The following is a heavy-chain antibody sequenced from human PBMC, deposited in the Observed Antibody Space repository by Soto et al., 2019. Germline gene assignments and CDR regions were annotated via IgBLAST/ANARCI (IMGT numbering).Heavy chain of an antibody. CDR2: ISYDGSNK. CDR1: GFTFSSYA. D-gene: IGHD1-26*01. V-gene: IGHV3-30-3*01. CDR3: ARELRGVDGSYHEAFDY. J-gene: IGHJ4*02. Sequence: QVQLVESGGGVVQPGRSLRLSCAASGFTFSSYAMHWVRQAPGKGLEWVAVISYDGSNKYYADSVKGRFTISRDNSKNTLYLQMNSLRAEDTAVYYCARELRGVDGSYHEAFDYWGQGTLVTVSS.